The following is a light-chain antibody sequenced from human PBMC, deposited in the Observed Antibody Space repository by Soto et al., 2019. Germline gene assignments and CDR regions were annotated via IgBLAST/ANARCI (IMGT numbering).Light chain of an antibody. CDR2: NDN. V-gene: IGLV1-44*01. Sequence: QSVLTQPPSASGTPGQRVTISCSGGSSNIGRNTVSWFQQVPGTAPKLLIHNDNQRPSGVPDRFSGSKSGTSASLAIGGLQSDDETDYYCAAWDDSLNGVVFGGGTKVTVL. CDR1: SSNIGRNT. CDR3: AAWDDSLNGVV. J-gene: IGLJ2*01.